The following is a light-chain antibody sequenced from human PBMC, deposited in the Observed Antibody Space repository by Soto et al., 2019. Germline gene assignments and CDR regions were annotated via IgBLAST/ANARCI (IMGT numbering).Light chain of an antibody. Sequence: EIVLTHAPGTLSLTPGERTTLSCRASQSVSSSNLLWYQQKRGQAPRLLIYGAYKRATGIPDRFSGSGSGTDFTLTISRLEPEDFALYYCQHYGNSPPYTFGQGTKVDIK. CDR1: QSVSSSN. J-gene: IGKJ2*01. V-gene: IGKV3-20*01. CDR3: QHYGNSPPYT. CDR2: GAY.